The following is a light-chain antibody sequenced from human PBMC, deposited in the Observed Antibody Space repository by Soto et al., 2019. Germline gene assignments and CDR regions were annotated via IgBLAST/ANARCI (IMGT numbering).Light chain of an antibody. V-gene: IGLV2-8*01. CDR3: TSYVGSNIWV. CDR1: SSDVGAYKY. Sequence: QSALTQPPSASGSPGQSVTISCTGNSSDVGAYKYVSWYQQYPGKAPKLMIYEVSKQPSGVPDRFSGSKSGNTASLTVSGLHSEYEAYYYCTSYVGSNIWVFGGGTKLTVL. CDR2: EVS. J-gene: IGLJ3*02.